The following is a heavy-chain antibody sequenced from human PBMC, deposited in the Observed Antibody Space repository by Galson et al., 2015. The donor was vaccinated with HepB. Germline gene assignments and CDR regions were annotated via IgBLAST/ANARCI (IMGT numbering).Heavy chain of an antibody. CDR2: IIPIFGTA. CDR3: ASQDPTYYYYMDV. V-gene: IGHV1-69*05. J-gene: IGHJ6*03. CDR1: GGTFSSYA. Sequence: SVKVSCKASGGTFSSYAISWVRQAPGQGLEWMGGIIPIFGTANYAQKFQGRVTMTRDTSTSTVYMELSSLRSEDTAVYYCASQDPTYYYYMDVWGKGTTVTVSS.